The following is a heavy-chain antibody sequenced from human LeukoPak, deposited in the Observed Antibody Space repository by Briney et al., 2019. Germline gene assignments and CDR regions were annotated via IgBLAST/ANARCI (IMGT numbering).Heavy chain of an antibody. J-gene: IGHJ4*02. Sequence: GGSLRLSCAASGFTFSTYGMHWVRQAPGKGPEWVAVISHDGSNKYYAESVKGRFTVSRDNSKNTLYLQMNSLRAEDTAVYYCAKDEGHCTGGSCYRQDYWGQGTLVTVSS. V-gene: IGHV3-30*18. D-gene: IGHD2-15*01. CDR2: ISHDGSNK. CDR3: AKDEGHCTGGSCYRQDY. CDR1: GFTFSTYG.